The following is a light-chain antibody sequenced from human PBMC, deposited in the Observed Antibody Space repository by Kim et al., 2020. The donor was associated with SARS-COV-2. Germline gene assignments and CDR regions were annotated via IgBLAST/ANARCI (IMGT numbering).Light chain of an antibody. CDR1: QSISSY. CDR2: AAS. CDR3: QQSYSTPDS. V-gene: IGKV1-39*01. J-gene: IGKJ2*03. Sequence: DIQMTQSPSSLSASVGDRVTITCRASQSISSYFNWYQQKPGKAPKLLIYAASSLQSGVPSRFSGSGSGTDFTLTISSLQPEDFATYYCQQSYSTPDSFGQGTKLEI.